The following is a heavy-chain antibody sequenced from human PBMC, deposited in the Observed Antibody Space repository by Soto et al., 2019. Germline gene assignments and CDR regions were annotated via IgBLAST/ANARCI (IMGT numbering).Heavy chain of an antibody. J-gene: IGHJ6*02. D-gene: IGHD6-25*01. CDR1: GFTFSSYA. CDR3: ARSIAAYYYYGMDV. Sequence: GGSLRLSCAASGFTFSSYAMHWVRQAPGKGLEWVAVISYDGSNKYYADSVKSRFTISRDKSKNTLYLQMNSLRAEETAVYYCARSIAAYYYYGMDVWGQGTTVTVSS. V-gene: IGHV3-30-3*01. CDR2: ISYDGSNK.